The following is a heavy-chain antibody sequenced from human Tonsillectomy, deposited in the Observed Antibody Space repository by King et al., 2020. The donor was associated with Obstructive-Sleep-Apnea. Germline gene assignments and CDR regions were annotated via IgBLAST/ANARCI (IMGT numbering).Heavy chain of an antibody. CDR1: GFPFDVYA. D-gene: IGHD2-8*01. V-gene: IGHV3-9*01. CDR2: IDRNNENI. J-gene: IGHJ4*02. CDR3: ARARDTPKYXTSGRXSXYXDX. Sequence: QLVQSGGGSVQPGTSLRLSCAASGFPFDVYAMHWVRQVPGKGLEWVSSIDRNNENIEYADSVKGRFNISRDNAKNSLLLQMKSLRTDDTALYYCARARDTPKYXTSGRXSXYXDXXGQGILVTVSA.